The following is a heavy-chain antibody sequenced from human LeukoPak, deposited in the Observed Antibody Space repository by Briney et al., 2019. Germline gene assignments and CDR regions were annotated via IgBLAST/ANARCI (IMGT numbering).Heavy chain of an antibody. Sequence: SETLSLTCTVSGGSISSYYWSWIRQPPGKGLEWIGYIYYSGSTHYNPSLKSRVTISVDTSKNQFSLKLSSVTAADTAVYYCARHVGFITMVRGVINNNWFDPWGQGTLVTVSS. CDR2: IYYSGST. J-gene: IGHJ5*02. CDR3: ARHVGFITMVRGVINNNWFDP. V-gene: IGHV4-59*08. D-gene: IGHD3-10*01. CDR1: GGSISSYY.